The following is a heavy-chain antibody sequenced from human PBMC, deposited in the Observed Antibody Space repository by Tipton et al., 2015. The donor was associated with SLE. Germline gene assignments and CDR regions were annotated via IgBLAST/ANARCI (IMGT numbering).Heavy chain of an antibody. Sequence: TLSLTCTVSGDSISSYHWSWIRQSPGKGLEWIGDISYSGSSNYKTSLKSRVTISTDSSKNQFFLNLNSVTTVDTAVYYCARAYSEGWSHFDFWGPGTLVIVSS. D-gene: IGHD1-26*01. V-gene: IGHV4-59*01. CDR2: ISYSGSS. CDR1: GDSISSYH. J-gene: IGHJ4*02. CDR3: ARAYSEGWSHFDF.